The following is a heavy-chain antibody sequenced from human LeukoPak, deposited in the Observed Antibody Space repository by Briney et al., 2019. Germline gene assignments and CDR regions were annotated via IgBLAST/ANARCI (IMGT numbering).Heavy chain of an antibody. V-gene: IGHV3-7*01. CDR2: IKEDGSEK. Sequence: PGGSLTLSCTASGFTFNRDWTAWVRQAPGKGLEWVANIKEDGSEKNYVDSVKGRFTISRDNAENSVYLQMNDLSVEDTGVYYCATKEPSTSGWSYWGQGTVVTVSS. J-gene: IGHJ4*02. D-gene: IGHD6-19*01. CDR1: GFTFNRDW. CDR3: ATKEPSTSGWSY.